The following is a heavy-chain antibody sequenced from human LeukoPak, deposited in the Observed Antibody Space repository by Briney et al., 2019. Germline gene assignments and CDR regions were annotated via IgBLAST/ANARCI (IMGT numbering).Heavy chain of an antibody. CDR2: ISYNSESI. CDR3: AKVIYSGWGRGSFDS. CDR1: GFTFSSYG. J-gene: IGHJ4*02. D-gene: IGHD3-16*01. Sequence: PGGSLRLSCAASGFTFSSYGMHWVRQVPGKGLEWVSAISYNSESIDYADSVRGRFTISRDSAKNSLYLQMNALRPEDTALYYCAKVIYSGWGRGSFDSWGQGTLVTVSS. V-gene: IGHV3-9*01.